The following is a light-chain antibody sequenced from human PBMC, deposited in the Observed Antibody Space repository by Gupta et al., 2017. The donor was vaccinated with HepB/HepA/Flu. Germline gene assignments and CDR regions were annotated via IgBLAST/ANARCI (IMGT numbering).Light chain of an antibody. J-gene: IGKJ5*01. CDR3: QHYGDSPIT. V-gene: IGKV3-20*01. CDR2: GAS. Sequence: EIVLTQSPGTLSLSPGERATLSCRASQSVSSNYFAWYQQKPGQAPRLLIYGASGRATGIPDRFTGSGSGTDFTLTISRLEPEDFAVYYCQHYGDSPITFGQGTRLEIK. CDR1: QSVSSNY.